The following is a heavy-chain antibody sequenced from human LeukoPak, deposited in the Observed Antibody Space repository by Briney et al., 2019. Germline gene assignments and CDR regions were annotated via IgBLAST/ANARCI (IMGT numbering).Heavy chain of an antibody. V-gene: IGHV3-30-3*01. Sequence: GGSLRLSCAASGFTFSSYAMHWVRQAPGKGLEWVAVISYDGSNKYYADSVKGRFTISRDNSKNTLYLQMNSLRAEDTAVYYCAREVTQQLVDYWGQGTLVTVSS. CDR3: AREVTQQLVDY. D-gene: IGHD6-6*01. J-gene: IGHJ4*02. CDR2: ISYDGSNK. CDR1: GFTFSSYA.